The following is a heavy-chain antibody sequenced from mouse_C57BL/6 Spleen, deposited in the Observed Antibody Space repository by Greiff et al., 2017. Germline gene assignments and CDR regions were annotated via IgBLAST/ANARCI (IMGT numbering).Heavy chain of an antibody. V-gene: IGHV1-69*01. CDR1: GYTFTSYW. D-gene: IGHD2-14*01. Sequence: QVQLQQPGAELVMPGASVKLSCKASGYTFTSYWMHWVKQRPGQGLEWIGEIDPSDSYTNYNQKFKGKSTLTVDKSSSTAYMQLSSLTSEDSAVYYSARRGEYDGYYAMDYWGQGTSVTVSS. J-gene: IGHJ4*01. CDR2: IDPSDSYT. CDR3: ARRGEYDGYYAMDY.